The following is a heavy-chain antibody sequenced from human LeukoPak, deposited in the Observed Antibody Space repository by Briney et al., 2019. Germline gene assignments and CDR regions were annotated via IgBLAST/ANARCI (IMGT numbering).Heavy chain of an antibody. CDR3: ARYSYPTRGIVVVPDLDY. CDR2: INPSGGST. CDR1: GYTFTSYY. D-gene: IGHD3-22*01. J-gene: IGHJ4*02. Sequence: GASVKVSCKASGYTFTSYYMHWVRQAPGQGLEWMGIINPSGGSTSYAQKFQGRVTMTRDTSTSTVYMELSSLRSEDTAVYYCARYSYPTRGIVVVPDLDYWGQGTLVTVSS. V-gene: IGHV1-46*01.